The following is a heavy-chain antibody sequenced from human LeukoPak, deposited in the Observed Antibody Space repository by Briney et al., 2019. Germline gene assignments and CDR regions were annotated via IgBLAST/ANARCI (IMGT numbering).Heavy chain of an antibody. J-gene: IGHJ3*02. Sequence: SETLSLTCAVYGGTFSGYYWSWIRQPPGKGLEWIGEINHSGSTNYNPSLKSRVTISVDTSKNQFSLKLSSVTAADTAVYYCARASRGAFDTWGQGTMVTVSS. CDR1: GGTFSGYY. D-gene: IGHD3-10*01. CDR3: ARASRGAFDT. V-gene: IGHV4-34*01. CDR2: INHSGST.